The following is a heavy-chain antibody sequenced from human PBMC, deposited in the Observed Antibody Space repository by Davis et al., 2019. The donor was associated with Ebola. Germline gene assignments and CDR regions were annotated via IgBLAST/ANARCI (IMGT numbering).Heavy chain of an antibody. J-gene: IGHJ3*02. CDR2: IIPIFGTA. CDR3: ARDAWELRAFDI. CDR1: GGTFSSYA. V-gene: IGHV1-69*06. D-gene: IGHD1-26*01. Sequence: SVKVSCKASGGTFSSYAISWVRQAPGQGLEWMGGIIPIFGTANYAQKFQGRVTITADKSTSTAYMELSSLRSEDTAVYYCARDAWELRAFDIWGQGTMVTVSS.